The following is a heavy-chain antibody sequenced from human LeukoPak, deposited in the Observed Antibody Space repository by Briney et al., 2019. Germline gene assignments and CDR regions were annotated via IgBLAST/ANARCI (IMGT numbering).Heavy chain of an antibody. Sequence: SETLSLTCAVYGGSFSGYYWSWIRQPPGKGLEWIGEINHSGSTYYNPSLRSRVTMSVDTSNNHFSLKLSSVTAADTAVYYCARHYSGDLYYFDYWGQGTLVTVSS. CDR1: GGSFSGYY. V-gene: IGHV4-34*01. J-gene: IGHJ4*02. D-gene: IGHD4-17*01. CDR2: INHSGST. CDR3: ARHYSGDLYYFDY.